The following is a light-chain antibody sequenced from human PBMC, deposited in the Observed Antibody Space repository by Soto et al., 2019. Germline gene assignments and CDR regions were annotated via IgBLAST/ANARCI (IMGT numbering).Light chain of an antibody. J-gene: IGKJ2*01. CDR1: QSGLSSSTNKHF. CDR3: QKYFRIPYT. CDR2: WAS. Sequence: DIVMTQSPDSLAVSLGERATINCKSSQSGLSSSTNKHFLTWYQQKPAQSPKLLICWASTRESGVPDRFSVSGSGKDFSLTISSLQAEDVALYNCQKYFRIPYTFGQGTKLEIK. V-gene: IGKV4-1*01.